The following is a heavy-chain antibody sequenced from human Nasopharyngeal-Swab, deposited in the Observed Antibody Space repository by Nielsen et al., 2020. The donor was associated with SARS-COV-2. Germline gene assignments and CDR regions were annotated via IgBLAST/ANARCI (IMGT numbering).Heavy chain of an antibody. V-gene: IGHV1-3*01. CDR1: GYTFATYT. Sequence: ASVKVSCKASGYTFATYTMQWVRQAPGQRLESMGWINAGNGLTKYSQKFQGRVTISRGTSASTAYMELSSLRSDDTAVYYCARSTTTGNLDYWGQGTLVTVSS. J-gene: IGHJ4*02. CDR3: ARSTTTGNLDY. CDR2: INAGNGLT. D-gene: IGHD1-1*01.